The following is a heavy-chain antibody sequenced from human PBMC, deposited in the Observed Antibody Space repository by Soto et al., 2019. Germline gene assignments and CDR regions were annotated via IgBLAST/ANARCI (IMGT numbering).Heavy chain of an antibody. J-gene: IGHJ2*01. CDR3: IRESYYYNSQEAPL. CDR2: MNSAGNST. V-gene: IGHV3-74*01. Sequence: EVQLVESGGGLVQPGGSLRLSCAASGFTFSAYWMHWVRQAPGKGLVWVSRMNSAGNSTNYADSVRGRFTISRDNAKNTLYLQMNSLRTDDTAVYYCIRESYYYNSQEAPLWGRGTLVTVSS. CDR1: GFTFSAYW. D-gene: IGHD3-22*01.